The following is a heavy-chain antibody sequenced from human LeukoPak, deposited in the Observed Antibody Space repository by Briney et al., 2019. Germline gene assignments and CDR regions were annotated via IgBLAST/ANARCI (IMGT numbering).Heavy chain of an antibody. CDR2: INPSGGSR. CDR3: ARGSIVRAKTLGFGAFDI. V-gene: IGHV1-46*01. D-gene: IGHD1-26*01. Sequence: ASVKVSCMASGYTFTSYYMHWVRQAPGQGLEWMGIINPSGGSRSYAQKFQGRVTMTRDTSTSTVYMELSSLRSEDTAVYYCARGSIVRAKTLGFGAFDIWGQGTMVTVSS. CDR1: GYTFTSYY. J-gene: IGHJ3*02.